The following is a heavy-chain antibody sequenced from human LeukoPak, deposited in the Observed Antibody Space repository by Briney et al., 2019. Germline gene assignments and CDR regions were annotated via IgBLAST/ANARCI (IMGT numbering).Heavy chain of an antibody. J-gene: IGHJ4*02. CDR1: RFTFSDYY. Sequence: PGGSLRLSCAASRFTFSDYYMSWIRQAPGKGLEWVSYISSSGSTIYYADSVKGRFTISRDNAKNSLYLQMNSLRAEDTAVYYCARKDCSGGSCLDYWGQGTLVTVSS. CDR2: ISSSGSTI. CDR3: ARKDCSGGSCLDY. V-gene: IGHV3-11*01. D-gene: IGHD2-15*01.